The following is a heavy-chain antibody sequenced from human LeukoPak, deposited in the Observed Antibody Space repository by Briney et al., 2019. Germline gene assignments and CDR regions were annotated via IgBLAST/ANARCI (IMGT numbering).Heavy chain of an antibody. D-gene: IGHD5-18*01. CDR2: IIPIFGTA. J-gene: IGHJ4*02. CDR1: GYTFTGYY. V-gene: IGHV1-69*06. Sequence: SVKVSCKASGYTFTGYYMHWVRQAPGQGLEWMGGIIPIFGTANYAQKFQGRVTITADKSTSTAYMELSSLRSEDTAVYYCARHLSGVTGYTYGRGIDYWGQGTLVTVSS. CDR3: ARHLSGVTGYTYGRGIDY.